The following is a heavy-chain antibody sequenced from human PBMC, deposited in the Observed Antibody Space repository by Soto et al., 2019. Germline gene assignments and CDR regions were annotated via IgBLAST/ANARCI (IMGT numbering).Heavy chain of an antibody. J-gene: IGHJ3*02. D-gene: IGHD2-15*01. CDR1: GYTFTSYY. CDR3: ARSTSPGYCSGGSCYSSAAFDI. V-gene: IGHV1-46*03. CDR2: INPSGGST. Sequence: ASVKVSCKASGYTFTSYYIHWVRQAPGQGLEWMGIINPSGGSTSYAQKFQGRVTMTRDTSTSTVYMELSSLRSEDTAVYYCARSTSPGYCSGGSCYSSAAFDIWGQGTMVTVSS.